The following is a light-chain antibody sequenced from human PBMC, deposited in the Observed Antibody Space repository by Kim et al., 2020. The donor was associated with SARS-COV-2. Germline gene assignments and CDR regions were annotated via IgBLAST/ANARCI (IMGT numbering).Light chain of an antibody. CDR2: ETS. CDR1: TGAVTSGHY. CDR3: LLSYSGARV. V-gene: IGLV7-46*01. J-gene: IGLJ1*01. Sequence: QAVLTQEPSLTVSPGGTVTLTCGSSTGAVTSGHYPYWFQQKPGQAPRTLIYETSNKYSWTPARFSGSLLGGKAALTLSGAQPEDEAEYYCLLSYSGARVFGTGTKVTVL.